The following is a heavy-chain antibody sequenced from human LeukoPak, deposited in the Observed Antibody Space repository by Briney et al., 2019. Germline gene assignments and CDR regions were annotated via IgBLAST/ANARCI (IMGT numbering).Heavy chain of an antibody. V-gene: IGHV4-34*01. CDR2: INHSGST. CDR1: GGSFSGYY. J-gene: IGHJ4*02. D-gene: IGHD6-13*01. CDR3: ARAVGRSGAAAGTELDY. Sequence: SETLSLTCAVYGGSFSGYYWSWIRQPPGKRLEWIGEINHSGSTNYNPSLKSRVTISVDTSKNQFSLKLSSVTAADTAVYYCARAVGRSGAAAGTELDYWGQGTLVTVSS.